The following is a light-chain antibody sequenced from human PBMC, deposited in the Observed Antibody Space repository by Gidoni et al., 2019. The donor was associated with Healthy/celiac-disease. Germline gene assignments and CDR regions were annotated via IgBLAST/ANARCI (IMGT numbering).Light chain of an antibody. CDR2: GNS. V-gene: IGLV1-40*01. J-gene: IGLJ3*02. CDR3: QSYDSSLSGSWV. Sequence: QSVLTQPPSVSGAPGQRVTISCTGSSSNIGAGYDVHWYQQLPGTAPKLLIYGNSNRPSGVPDRFSGSKSGTSASRAITGLKAEDEADYYCQSYDSSLSGSWVFGGGTKLTVL. CDR1: SSNIGAGYD.